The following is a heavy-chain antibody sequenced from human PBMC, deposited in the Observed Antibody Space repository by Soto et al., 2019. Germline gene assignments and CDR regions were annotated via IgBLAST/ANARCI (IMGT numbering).Heavy chain of an antibody. J-gene: IGHJ4*02. CDR2: IIPIFGTA. CDR1: GGTFSSYA. Sequence: QVQLVQSGAEVKKPGSSVKVSCKASGGTFSSYAISWVRQAPGQGLEWMGGIIPIFGTANYAQKFQGRVTITADESTSTAYMELSSLRSEDTAVYYCAVGYCSGGSCYPRYFDYWGQGTLVTVSS. D-gene: IGHD2-15*01. CDR3: AVGYCSGGSCYPRYFDY. V-gene: IGHV1-69*01.